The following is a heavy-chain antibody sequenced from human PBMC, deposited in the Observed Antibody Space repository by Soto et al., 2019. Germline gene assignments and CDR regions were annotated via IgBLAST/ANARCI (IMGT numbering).Heavy chain of an antibody. CDR3: ARGTQPYDILTGYYSAPGY. CDR2: IYPGDSDT. Sequence: GESLKISCKGSGYSFTSYWIGWVRQMPGKGLEWMGIIYPGDSDTRYSPSFQGQVTISADKSISTAYLQWSSLKASDTAMYYCARGTQPYDILTGYYSAPGYWGQGTLVTVSS. V-gene: IGHV5-51*01. D-gene: IGHD3-9*01. CDR1: GYSFTSYW. J-gene: IGHJ4*02.